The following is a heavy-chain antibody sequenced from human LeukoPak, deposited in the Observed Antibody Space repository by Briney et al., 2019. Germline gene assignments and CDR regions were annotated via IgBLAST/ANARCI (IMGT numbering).Heavy chain of an antibody. CDR3: ARDRGARGRGLA. CDR2: IGPSSGDI. D-gene: IGHD3-10*01. J-gene: IGHJ5*02. Sequence: SGGSLRLSCAVSGFTFRIYSMNWVRQAPGTGLEWVSSIGPSSGDIYYADSVKGRFTISRDNDKNSLYLQMNSLRAEDTAVYYCARDRGARGRGLAWGQGTQVTVSS. V-gene: IGHV3-21*01. CDR1: GFTFRIYS.